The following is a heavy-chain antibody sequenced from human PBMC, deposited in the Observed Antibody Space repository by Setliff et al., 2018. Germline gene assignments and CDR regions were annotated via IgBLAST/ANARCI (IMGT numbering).Heavy chain of an antibody. D-gene: IGHD2-2*03. V-gene: IGHV5-51*01. CDR1: GYSFTNSW. Sequence: GESLKISCKGSGYSFTNSWIVWVRQMPGRGLEWLGIVYPGDSDTRYNPSFQGQVTISVDKSIDTAYLQSSSLKASDSAIYYCARLIGSCSSSSCSGALDLWGQGTMVTVSS. CDR3: ARLIGSCSSSSCSGALDL. J-gene: IGHJ3*01. CDR2: VYPGDSDT.